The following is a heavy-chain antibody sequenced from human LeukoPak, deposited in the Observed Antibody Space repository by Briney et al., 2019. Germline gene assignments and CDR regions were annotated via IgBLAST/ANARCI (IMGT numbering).Heavy chain of an antibody. D-gene: IGHD4-11*01. CDR3: ARSFNYVGWFDP. CDR2: IFYDGSNK. CDR1: GFTINRSG. V-gene: IGHV3-33*01. J-gene: IGHJ5*02. Sequence: GGSLRLSCAASGFTINRSGMHWVRQAPGKGLEWVALIFYDGSNKYFADSVKGRFTISRDNAKNSLYLQMNSPRAEDTAVYYCARSFNYVGWFDPWGQGTLVTVSS.